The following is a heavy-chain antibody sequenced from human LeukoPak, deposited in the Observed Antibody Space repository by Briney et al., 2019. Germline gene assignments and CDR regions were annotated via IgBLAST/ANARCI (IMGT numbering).Heavy chain of an antibody. CDR1: GFTFSSYE. D-gene: IGHD6-19*01. CDR3: ARGDSSGDY. Sequence: PGGSLRLSCAASGFTFSSYEMNWVRQAPGKGLEWVSYISSSGSTIYYADSVKGRFTISRDNAKNSLYLQMNSLRADDTAVYYCARGDSSGDYWGQGTLVTVSS. J-gene: IGHJ4*02. V-gene: IGHV3-48*03. CDR2: ISSSGSTI.